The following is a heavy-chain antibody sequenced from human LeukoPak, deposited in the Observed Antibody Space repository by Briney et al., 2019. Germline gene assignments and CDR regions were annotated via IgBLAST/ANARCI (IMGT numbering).Heavy chain of an antibody. Sequence: SETLSLTCTVSGGSISSYYWSWIRQPPGKGLEWIGYIYYSGSTNYNPSLKSRVTISVDTSKNQFSLKLSSVTAADTAVYYCARGAYYYDSSGYTFDYWGQGTLVTVSS. D-gene: IGHD3-22*01. V-gene: IGHV4-59*08. CDR2: IYYSGST. CDR1: GGSISSYY. CDR3: ARGAYYYDSSGYTFDY. J-gene: IGHJ4*02.